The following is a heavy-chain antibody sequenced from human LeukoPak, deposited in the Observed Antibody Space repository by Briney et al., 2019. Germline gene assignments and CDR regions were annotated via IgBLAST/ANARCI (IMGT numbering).Heavy chain of an antibody. V-gene: IGHV3-48*02. CDR2: IGGSSSPI. CDR1: GFTFSTYS. D-gene: IGHD2/OR15-2a*01. J-gene: IGHJ4*02. Sequence: GGSLRLSCAASGFTFSTYSMNWVRQAPGKGLEWVSYIGGSSSPIYYADSVKGRFTISRDNAKDSLYLQLNGLRDEDTAVYYCARDYYYAFDYWGQGTLVTVSS. CDR3: ARDYYYAFDY.